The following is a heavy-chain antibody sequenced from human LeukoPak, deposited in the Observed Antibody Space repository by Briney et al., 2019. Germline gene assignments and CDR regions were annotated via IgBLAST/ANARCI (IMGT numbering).Heavy chain of an antibody. Sequence: ASETLSLTCTVSGGSISSSYYYWGWIRQPPGKGLEWIGSIYYSGSTYYNPSLKSRVTISVDTSKNQFSLKLRSVTAADTAVYYCARLGWGSSGWYHFDYWGQGTLVTVSS. D-gene: IGHD6-19*01. CDR1: GGSISSSYYY. V-gene: IGHV4-39*01. CDR2: IYYSGST. CDR3: ARLGWGSSGWYHFDY. J-gene: IGHJ4*02.